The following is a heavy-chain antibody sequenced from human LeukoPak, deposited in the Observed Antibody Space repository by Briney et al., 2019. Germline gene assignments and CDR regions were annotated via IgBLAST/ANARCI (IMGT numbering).Heavy chain of an antibody. CDR1: GGSISSSSYY. Sequence: SETLSLTCTVSGGSISSSSYYWGWIRQPPGKGLEWIGSIYYSGSTYYNPSLKSRVTISVDTSKNQLSLKLSSVTAADTAVYYCARHGSGSYPNWFDPWGQGTLVTVSS. J-gene: IGHJ5*02. CDR2: IYYSGST. D-gene: IGHD3-10*01. V-gene: IGHV4-39*01. CDR3: ARHGSGSYPNWFDP.